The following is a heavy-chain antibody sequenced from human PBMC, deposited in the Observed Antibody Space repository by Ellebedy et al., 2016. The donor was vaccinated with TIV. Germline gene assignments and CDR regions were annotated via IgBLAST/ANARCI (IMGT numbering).Heavy chain of an antibody. CDR1: GFTFRSHG. Sequence: GESLKISXVASGFTFRSHGIYWVRQAPGKGLEWVAVISSDGSNKYYADSVKGRFTISRDNSKNTLYLQMNSLRTDDMAVYYCARGGSSGSSDYWGQGTLVPVPS. CDR2: ISSDGSNK. CDR3: ARGGSSGSSDY. J-gene: IGHJ4*02. D-gene: IGHD3-10*01. V-gene: IGHV3-30*03.